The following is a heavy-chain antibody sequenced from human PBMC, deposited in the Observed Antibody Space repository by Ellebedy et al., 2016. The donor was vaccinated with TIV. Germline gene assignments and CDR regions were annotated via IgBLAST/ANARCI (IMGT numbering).Heavy chain of an antibody. CDR1: GFTFSSNW. J-gene: IGHJ4*02. V-gene: IGHV3-7*03. CDR2: IKEDGSLK. CDR3: ARYGNIGY. D-gene: IGHD1-1*01. Sequence: PGGSLRLSCAASGFTFSSNWMSWVRQAPGKGLELVAKIKEDGSLKYYVDAVKGRFAISRDNAKNSLYLQMNSLRAEDTAVYYCARYGNIGYWGQGTLVTVSS.